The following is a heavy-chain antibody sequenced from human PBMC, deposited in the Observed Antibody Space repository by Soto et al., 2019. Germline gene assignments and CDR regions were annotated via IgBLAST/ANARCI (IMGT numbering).Heavy chain of an antibody. Sequence: QVQLVQSGAEVKKPGASVKVSCKASGYTFTSYDINWVRQATGQGLEWMGWMNPKSGNTGYAQKFQGRVTMTRNTSKRTANMELSGERAEYTAVYYWGRGCNYSSSGLDIWGQGTMVTVSS. V-gene: IGHV1-8*01. D-gene: IGHD3-22*01. CDR1: GYTFTSYD. CDR2: MNPKSGNT. CDR3: GRGCNYSSSGLDI. J-gene: IGHJ3*02.